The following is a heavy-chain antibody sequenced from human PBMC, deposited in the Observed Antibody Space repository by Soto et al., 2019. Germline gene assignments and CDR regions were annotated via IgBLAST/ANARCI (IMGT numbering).Heavy chain of an antibody. J-gene: IGHJ4*02. CDR1: GGSISSSNW. CDR2: IYDSETS. D-gene: IGHD3-22*01. Sequence: PSETLSLTCTVSGGSISSSNWWTWVRQPPGKGLEWIGEIYDSETSNCNPSLKSRVTIAVDKSKNQFSLKLSSVTAADTAVYYCARSHTTYYYDTSGRNGLDNLGQGTLVTVSS. V-gene: IGHV4-4*02. CDR3: ARSHTTYYYDTSGRNGLDN.